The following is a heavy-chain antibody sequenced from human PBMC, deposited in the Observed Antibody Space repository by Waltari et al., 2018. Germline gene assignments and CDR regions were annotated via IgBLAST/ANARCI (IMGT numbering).Heavy chain of an antibody. D-gene: IGHD6-13*01. CDR3: AKGGSSWFSSDYYYGMDV. Sequence: EVQLVESGGGLVQPGGSLRLSCAASGFTFSSYAMSWVRQAPGKGLEWGSAISGSGGSTYYADSVKGRFTISRDNSKNTLYLQMNSLRAEDTAVYYCAKGGSSWFSSDYYYGMDVWGQGTTVTVSS. V-gene: IGHV3-23*04. CDR2: ISGSGGST. J-gene: IGHJ6*02. CDR1: GFTFSSYA.